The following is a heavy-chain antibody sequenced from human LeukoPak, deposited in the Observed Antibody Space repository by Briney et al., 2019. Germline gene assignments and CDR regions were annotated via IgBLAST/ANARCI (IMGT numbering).Heavy chain of an antibody. J-gene: IGHJ5*02. Sequence: QPGGSLRLSCTASGFSVSTTYMNWVRQAPGKGLEWVSVLYGGGSTAYAHSVKGRITISRDNSKNTLYLQMNNLRPEDTAVYFCARVQDDYDSNHNPWGQGTLVTVSS. CDR2: LYGGGST. CDR1: GFSVSTTY. V-gene: IGHV3-66*02. CDR3: ARVQDDYDSNHNP. D-gene: IGHD3-22*01.